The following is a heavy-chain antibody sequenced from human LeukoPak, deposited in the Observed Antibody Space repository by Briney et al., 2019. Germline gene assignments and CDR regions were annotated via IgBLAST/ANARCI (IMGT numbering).Heavy chain of an antibody. CDR1: GFTFSSYW. CDR2: INSDGSST. Sequence: GGSLRLSCAASGFTFSSYWMHWVRQAPGKGLVWVSRINSDGSSTSYADSVKGRFTISRDNAKNTLYLQMNSLRAEDTAVYYCARTVTGRGALYYFDYWGQGTLVTVSS. CDR3: ARTVTGRGALYYFDY. J-gene: IGHJ4*02. V-gene: IGHV3-74*01. D-gene: IGHD3-10*01.